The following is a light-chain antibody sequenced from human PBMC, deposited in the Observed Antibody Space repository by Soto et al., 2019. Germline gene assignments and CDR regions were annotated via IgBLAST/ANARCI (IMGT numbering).Light chain of an antibody. CDR1: QSVSSN. Sequence: EIVMTQSPATLSVSPGERATLSCRGSQSVSSNLAWYQQKPGQAPRLLIYGASTRATGIPARFSGSGYGTEFTLTISRLQYEDFAVYYCQQYNYWPGTFGQGTKVEI. CDR2: GAS. J-gene: IGKJ1*01. V-gene: IGKV3-15*01. CDR3: QQYNYWPGT.